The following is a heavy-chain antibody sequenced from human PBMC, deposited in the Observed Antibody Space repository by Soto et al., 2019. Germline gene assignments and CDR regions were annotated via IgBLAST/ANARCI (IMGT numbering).Heavy chain of an antibody. CDR2: ISYDGSNK. CDR1: GFTFSSYA. J-gene: IGHJ6*02. V-gene: IGHV3-30-3*01. D-gene: IGHD5-12*01. CDR3: ARDYYRFNSGYGFSMDV. Sequence: QVQLVESGGGVVQPGRSLRLSCAASGFTFSSYAMHWVRQAPGKGLEWVAVISYDGSNKYYADSVKGRFTISRDNSKNTLYLQMNRLRAEDTAVYYCARDYYRFNSGYGFSMDVWGQGTTVTVS.